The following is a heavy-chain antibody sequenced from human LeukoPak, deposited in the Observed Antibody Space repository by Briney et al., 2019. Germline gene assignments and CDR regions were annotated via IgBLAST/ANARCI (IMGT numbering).Heavy chain of an antibody. D-gene: IGHD3-22*01. CDR2: IYTSGST. V-gene: IGHV4-61*02. CDR3: ARFSDHSSGYYLTFDY. CDR1: GGSISSGSYY. Sequence: SETLSLTYTVSGGSISSGSYYWSWIRQPAGKGLEWIGRIYTSGSTNYNPSLKSRVTISVDTSKNQFSLKLSSVTAADTAVYYCARFSDHSSGYYLTFDYWGQGTLVTVSS. J-gene: IGHJ4*02.